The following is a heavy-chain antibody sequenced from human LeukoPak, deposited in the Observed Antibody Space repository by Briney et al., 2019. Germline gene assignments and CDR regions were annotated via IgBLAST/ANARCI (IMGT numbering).Heavy chain of an antibody. CDR1: GFTVSSNY. D-gene: IGHD4-17*01. V-gene: IGHV3-23*01. Sequence: GGSLRLSCAASGFTVSSNYMSWVRQAPGKGLEWVSGISSSGGSTDYADSVKGRFTISRDNSKNTLYLQMNSLRAEDTAVYYCAKSYGDFGHYYYGIDVWGQGTTVTVSS. CDR3: AKSYGDFGHYYYGIDV. J-gene: IGHJ6*02. CDR2: ISSSGGST.